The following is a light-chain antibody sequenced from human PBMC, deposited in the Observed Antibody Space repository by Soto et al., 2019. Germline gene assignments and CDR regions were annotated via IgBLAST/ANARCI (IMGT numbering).Light chain of an antibody. CDR2: RNN. CDR1: SSNIGSNY. Sequence: QSVRTQTPSASGTPGQRVTISCSGSSSNIGSNYVYWYQQPTGTAPKLLIYRNNQRPSGVPDRYSASKSGTSASLAISGLRSEDEADYYCAAWDDSLSGVVFGGGTKLTVL. CDR3: AAWDDSLSGVV. V-gene: IGLV1-47*01. J-gene: IGLJ2*01.